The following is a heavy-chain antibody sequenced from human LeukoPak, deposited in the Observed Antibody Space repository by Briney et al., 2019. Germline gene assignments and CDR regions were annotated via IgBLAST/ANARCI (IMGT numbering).Heavy chain of an antibody. J-gene: IGHJ3*02. D-gene: IGHD4-23*01. Sequence: SVKVSCKASGGTFSSYAISWVRHAPGQGLEWMGGIIPIFGTANYAQKFQSRVTITADESTSTAYMELSSLRSEDTAVYYCASAYGGNSGDDAFDIWGQGTMVTVSS. CDR1: GGTFSSYA. CDR2: IIPIFGTA. V-gene: IGHV1-69*01. CDR3: ASAYGGNSGDDAFDI.